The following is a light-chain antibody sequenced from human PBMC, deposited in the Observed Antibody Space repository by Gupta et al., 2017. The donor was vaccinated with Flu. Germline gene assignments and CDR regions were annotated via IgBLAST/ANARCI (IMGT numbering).Light chain of an antibody. Sequence: SSELPQPPSVSVCPGQTASITYSGDKLGDKYACWYQQKPGQPHVLVIYQDSKRPAGIPGRFSGSNSGNTATLTISGTQAMDEADYYCQAWDSSIVVFDGGTKLTVL. V-gene: IGLV3-1*01. J-gene: IGLJ2*01. CDR1: KLGDKY. CDR3: QAWDSSIVV. CDR2: QDS.